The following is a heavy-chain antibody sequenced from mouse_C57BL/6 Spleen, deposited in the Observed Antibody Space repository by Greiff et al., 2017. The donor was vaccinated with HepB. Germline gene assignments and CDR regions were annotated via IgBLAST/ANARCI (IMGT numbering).Heavy chain of an antibody. CDR2: ISYDGSN. D-gene: IGHD2-5*01. Sequence: EVQLVESGPGLVKPSQSLSLTCSVTGYSITSGYYWNWIRQFPGNKLEWMGYISYDGSNNYNPSLKNRISITRDTSKNQFFLKLNSVTTEDTATYYCASYSTRYYYAMDYWGQGTSVTVSS. V-gene: IGHV3-6*01. CDR3: ASYSTRYYYAMDY. J-gene: IGHJ4*01. CDR1: GYSITSGYY.